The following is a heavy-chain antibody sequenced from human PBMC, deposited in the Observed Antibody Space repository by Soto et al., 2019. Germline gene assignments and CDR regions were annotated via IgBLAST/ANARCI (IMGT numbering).Heavy chain of an antibody. CDR1: GGSISSSSYY. CDR2: IYYSGST. CDR3: ARRRYYYDSSGYSWFDY. V-gene: IGHV4-39*01. J-gene: IGHJ4*02. Sequence: SETLSLTCTVSGGSISSSSYYWGWIRQPPGKGLEWIGSIYYSGSTYYNPSLKSRVTISVDTPKNQFSLKLSSVTAADTAVYYCARRRYYYDSSGYSWFDYWGQGTLVTVSS. D-gene: IGHD3-22*01.